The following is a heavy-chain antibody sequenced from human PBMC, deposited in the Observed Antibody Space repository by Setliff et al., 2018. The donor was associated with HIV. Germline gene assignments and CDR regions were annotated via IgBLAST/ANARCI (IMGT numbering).Heavy chain of an antibody. J-gene: IGHJ4*02. Sequence: SETLSLTCSVSGGSVGSGSYYWSWIRQSPGKGLEWLGYIYYSGSTTYNPSLRSRVTISIDTSKNQFSLNLRPVTAADTAVYYCARDPPGYGDSKDYWGQGKLVTVSS. CDR1: GGSVGSGSYY. D-gene: IGHD4-17*01. CDR2: IYYSGST. CDR3: ARDPPGYGDSKDY. V-gene: IGHV4-61*01.